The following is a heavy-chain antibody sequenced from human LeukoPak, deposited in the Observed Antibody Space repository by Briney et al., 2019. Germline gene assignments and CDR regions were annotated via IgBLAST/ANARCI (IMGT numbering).Heavy chain of an antibody. V-gene: IGHV1-2*02. D-gene: IGHD1-7*01. Sequence: ASVKVSCKVSAYTFTDYYMHWVRQAPGQGLEWMGWINPNGGGTYYAQKFQDRVTMTRDTSINTAYMELSRLRSDDTAMYYCAREGAPRITGTTNPFDPWGQGTLVTVSS. CDR3: AREGAPRITGTTNPFDP. CDR2: INPNGGGT. J-gene: IGHJ5*02. CDR1: AYTFTDYY.